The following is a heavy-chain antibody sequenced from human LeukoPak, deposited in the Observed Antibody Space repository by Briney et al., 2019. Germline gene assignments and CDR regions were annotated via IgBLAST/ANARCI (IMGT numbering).Heavy chain of an antibody. CDR2: ISGRSSTI. CDR3: ARDRIKSGSYYFDY. J-gene: IGHJ4*02. V-gene: IGHV3-48*01. Sequence: GGSLRLSCAASAFTFSDYSMNWVRQAPGKGLEWVSYISGRSSTIYYADSVKGRLTISRDNAKNLMHLQMNSLRAEDTAVYYCARDRIKSGSYYFDYWGQGTLATVSS. CDR1: AFTFSDYS. D-gene: IGHD1-26*01.